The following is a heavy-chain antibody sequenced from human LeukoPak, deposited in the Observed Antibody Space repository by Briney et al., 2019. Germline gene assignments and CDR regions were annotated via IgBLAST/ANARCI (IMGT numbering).Heavy chain of an antibody. V-gene: IGHV3-48*04. CDR2: ISSSSSTI. J-gene: IGHJ4*02. Sequence: GGSLRLSCAASGFTFSSYSMNWVRQAPGKGLEWVSYISSSSSTIYYADSVKGRFTISRDNAKNSLYLQMNSLRAEDTAVYYCARGTRGYSYGYVGGYYFDYWGQGTLVTVSS. D-gene: IGHD5-18*01. CDR1: GFTFSSYS. CDR3: ARGTRGYSYGYVGGYYFDY.